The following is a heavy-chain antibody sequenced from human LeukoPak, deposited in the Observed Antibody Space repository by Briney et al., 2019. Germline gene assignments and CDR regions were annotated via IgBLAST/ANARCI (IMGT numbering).Heavy chain of an antibody. V-gene: IGHV3-48*03. CDR2: ISSGGSTI. CDR3: ARGEGYQLLDTFDS. CDR1: GFTFSSYE. D-gene: IGHD2-2*01. Sequence: PGGSLRLSCAASGFTFSSYEMNWVRQAPRKGLEWVSHISSGGSTIHYADSVKGRFTISRDNAKKSLYLRMNSLRAEDTAAYYCARGEGYQLLDTFDSWGQGTMVTVSS. J-gene: IGHJ3*02.